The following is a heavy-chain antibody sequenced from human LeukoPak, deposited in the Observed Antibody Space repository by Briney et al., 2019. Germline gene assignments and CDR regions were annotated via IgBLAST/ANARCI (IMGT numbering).Heavy chain of an antibody. D-gene: IGHD3-10*01. CDR2: TNWDGGRT. Sequence: GGSLRLSCAASGFTFDDYAMSWVRQTPGKGLEWVSGTNWDGGRTGYADSVKGRFTISRDNAKNSLYLQMNSLRVEDTAMYYCATHELKDAFDIWGQGTMVTVSS. CDR1: GFTFDDYA. J-gene: IGHJ3*02. CDR3: ATHELKDAFDI. V-gene: IGHV3-20*04.